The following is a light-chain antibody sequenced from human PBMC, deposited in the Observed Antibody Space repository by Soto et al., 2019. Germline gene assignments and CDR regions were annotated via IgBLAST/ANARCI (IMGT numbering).Light chain of an antibody. CDR3: QQYGSSPGT. CDR2: GAY. J-gene: IGKJ1*01. CDR1: QSVSSGS. V-gene: IGKV3-20*01. Sequence: ETGLTQSTGTQSLSPGERATLSCRASQSVSSGSLAWYQQKPGQAPRLLIYGAYTRATGIPARFSGSGSGTDFTLTISSLESEDFAVYYCQQYGSSPGTFGQGTKVDIK.